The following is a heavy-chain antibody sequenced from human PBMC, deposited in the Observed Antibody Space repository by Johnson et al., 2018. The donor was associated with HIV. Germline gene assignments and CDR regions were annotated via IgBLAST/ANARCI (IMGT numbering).Heavy chain of an antibody. V-gene: IGHV3-30-3*01. CDR1: GFTFSSYG. D-gene: IGHD6-19*01. CDR2: ISYDGSNK. CDR3: ARPVAGMNDAFDI. Sequence: QVHLVESGGGVVQPGRSLRLSCAASGFTFSSYGIHWVRQAPGKGLEWVAVISYDGSNKYYADSVKGRFTISRDNSKNTLYLQMNSLRAEDTAVYYCARPVAGMNDAFDIWGQGTMVTVSS. J-gene: IGHJ3*02.